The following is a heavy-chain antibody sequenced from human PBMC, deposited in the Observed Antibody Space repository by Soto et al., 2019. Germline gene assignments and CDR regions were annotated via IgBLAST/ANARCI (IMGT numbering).Heavy chain of an antibody. Sequence: PETLSLTCTVSGPSVSSGSNYWNWIRQPPGKRLEWIGYISYSRITHYSPALKRRVTMSVDTSKNQFSLRLSSVTAADTAIYYCATRITVFGLLIPPFDPWGQGTQVTVSS. D-gene: IGHD3-3*01. CDR1: GPSVSSGSNY. V-gene: IGHV4-61*01. CDR2: ISYSRIT. J-gene: IGHJ5*02. CDR3: ATRITVFGLLIPPFDP.